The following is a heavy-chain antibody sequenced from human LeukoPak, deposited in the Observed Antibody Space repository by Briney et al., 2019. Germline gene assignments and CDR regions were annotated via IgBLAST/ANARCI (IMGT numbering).Heavy chain of an antibody. Sequence: SETLSRTCTVAGGSISSYYWSWIRQPPGQGLEWMGYVYYSGSTNYNPSLKSRVTISVDTSKTQFSLKLSCVTAAYTPVYCCASAFQVPPREWSSYSWLDTRGHGTLVTASS. CDR3: ASAFQVPPREWSSYSWLDT. CDR2: VYYSGST. CDR1: GGSISSYY. J-gene: IGHJ5*01. D-gene: IGHD3-3*01. V-gene: IGHV4-59*01.